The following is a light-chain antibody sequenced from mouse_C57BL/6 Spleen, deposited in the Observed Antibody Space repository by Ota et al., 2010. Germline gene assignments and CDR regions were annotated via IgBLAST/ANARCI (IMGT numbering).Light chain of an antibody. CDR2: NAK. J-gene: IGKJ1*01. V-gene: IGKV12-44*01. CDR3: QHHYGTPPT. Sequence: DIQMTQSPASLSASVGETVTITCRASENIYSYLAWYQQKQGKSPQLLVYNAKTLAEGVPSRFSGSGSGTQFSLKINSLQPEDFGSYYCQHHYGTPPTFGGGTKLEIK. CDR1: ENIYSY.